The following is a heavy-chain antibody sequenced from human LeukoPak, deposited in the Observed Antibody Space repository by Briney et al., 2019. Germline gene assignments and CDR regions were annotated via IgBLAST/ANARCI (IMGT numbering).Heavy chain of an antibody. J-gene: IGHJ6*03. D-gene: IGHD2-2*02. Sequence: GASVKVSCKASGYTFTSYGISWVRQAPGQGLEWMGWISAYNGNTNYAQKLQGRVTMTTDTSTSTAYMELRSLRSDDTAGYYCARESGSHCSSTSCYTEYYYYYMDVWGKGTTVTVSS. CDR3: ARESGSHCSSTSCYTEYYYYYMDV. V-gene: IGHV1-18*01. CDR1: GYTFTSYG. CDR2: ISAYNGNT.